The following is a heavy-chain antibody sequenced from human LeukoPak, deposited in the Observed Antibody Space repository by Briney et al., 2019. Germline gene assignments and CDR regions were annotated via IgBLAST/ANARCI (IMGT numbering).Heavy chain of an antibody. V-gene: IGHV1-8*01. CDR3: ARRSVAGTRGFVDY. J-gene: IGHJ4*02. CDR1: VYTFTSYD. D-gene: IGHD6-19*01. CDR2: MNPNSGNA. Sequence: GASVKVSCKASVYTFTSYDINWVRQATGQGLEWMAWMNPNSGNAGYAQKFQGRVTMTRNTSISTAYMELSSLRSEDTTVYYCARRSVAGTRGFVDYWGQGTLVTVSS.